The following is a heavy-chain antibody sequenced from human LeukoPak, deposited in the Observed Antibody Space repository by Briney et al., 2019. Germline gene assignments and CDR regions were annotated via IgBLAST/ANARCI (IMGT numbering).Heavy chain of an antibody. V-gene: IGHV3-21*04. CDR3: AKDEGRYCSSTSCSALDY. D-gene: IGHD2-2*01. CDR1: GFTFSNYY. Sequence: GGSLRLSCAASGFTFSNYYITWVRQAPGKGLEWVSSISGSSSYIYYADSVKGRFTISRDNAKNSLYLQMNSLRAEDMALYYCAKDEGRYCSSTSCSALDYWGQGTLVTVSS. J-gene: IGHJ4*02. CDR2: ISGSSSYI.